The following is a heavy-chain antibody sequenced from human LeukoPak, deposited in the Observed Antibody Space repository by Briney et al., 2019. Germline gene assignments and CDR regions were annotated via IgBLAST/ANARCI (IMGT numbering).Heavy chain of an antibody. CDR1: GFTFSDYY. V-gene: IGHV3-11*04. CDR3: ARDRERDVCSGGSCYSYSFDY. D-gene: IGHD2-15*01. J-gene: IGHJ4*02. Sequence: GGSLRLSCAASGFTFSDYYMSWIRQAPGKGLEWVSYISSSGSTIYYADSVKGRFTISRDNAKNSLYLQMNSLRAEDTAVYYCARDRERDVCSGGSCYSYSFDYWGQGTLVTASS. CDR2: ISSSGSTI.